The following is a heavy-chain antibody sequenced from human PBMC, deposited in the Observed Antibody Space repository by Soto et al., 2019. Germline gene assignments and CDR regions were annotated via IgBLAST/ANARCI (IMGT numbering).Heavy chain of an antibody. CDR1: GGSFSGYY. J-gene: IGHJ5*02. CDR3: ARFNNWNLFRDVSYNWFDP. CDR2: INHSGST. Sequence: SETLSLTCAVYGGSFSGYYWSWIRQPPGKGLEWIGEINHSGSTNYNPSLKSRVTISVDTSKNQFSLKLSSVTAADTAVYYCARFNNWNLFRDVSYNWFDPWGQGTLLTVSS. D-gene: IGHD1-7*01. V-gene: IGHV4-34*01.